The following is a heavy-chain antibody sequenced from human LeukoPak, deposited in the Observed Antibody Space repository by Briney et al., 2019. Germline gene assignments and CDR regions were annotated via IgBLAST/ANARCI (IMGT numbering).Heavy chain of an antibody. Sequence: PGGPLRLSCAASGFTFSTYAMSWVRQAPGKGLEWVSAISGSGGSTYYADSVKGRFTISRDNSKNTLYLQMNSLRAEDTAVYYCAKVKKYSYYYGSGTASPFDYWGQGTLVTVSS. CDR3: AKVKKYSYYYGSGTASPFDY. V-gene: IGHV3-23*01. J-gene: IGHJ4*02. CDR1: GFTFSTYA. CDR2: ISGSGGST. D-gene: IGHD3-10*01.